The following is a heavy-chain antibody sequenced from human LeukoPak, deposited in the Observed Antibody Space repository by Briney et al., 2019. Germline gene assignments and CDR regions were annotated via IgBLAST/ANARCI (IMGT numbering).Heavy chain of an antibody. V-gene: IGHV1-18*01. CDR2: ISAYNGNT. J-gene: IGHJ3*02. Sequence: ASVKVSCKASGYTFTSYGISWVRQAPGQGLEWMGWISAYNGNTNYAQKLQGRVTMTTDTSTSTANMELRRLRSDNTAVYYCAKDIVVVPAALGYAFDIWGQGTMVTVSS. CDR1: GYTFTSYG. D-gene: IGHD2-2*01. CDR3: AKDIVVVPAALGYAFDI.